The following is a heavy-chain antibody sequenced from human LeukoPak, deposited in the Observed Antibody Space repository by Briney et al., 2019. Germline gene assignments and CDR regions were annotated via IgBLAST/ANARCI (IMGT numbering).Heavy chain of an antibody. V-gene: IGHV3-23*01. J-gene: IGHJ4*02. CDR1: GFTFSSYA. CDR3: AKPPRTFGGVIAFFDY. CDR2: INGSGGST. Sequence: SGGSLRLSCAACGFTFSSYAMSWVRQAPGKGLKWVSAINGSGGSTYSADSVKGRFTISRDNSKNPLYLQMNSLRAEDTAVYYCAKPPRTFGGVIAFFDYWGQGTLVTVSS. D-gene: IGHD3-16*02.